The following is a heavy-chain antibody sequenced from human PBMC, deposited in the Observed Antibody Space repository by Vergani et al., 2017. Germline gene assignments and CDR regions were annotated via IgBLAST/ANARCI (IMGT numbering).Heavy chain of an antibody. CDR3: ARVSPGDNSGWEPFDY. J-gene: IGHJ4*02. Sequence: QVHLEHSGTEVKKPGSSVKVSCKVSGDIFNNYTVTWVRQAPGQGLEWMGRIIPIIRLATSAQKFQDRVKITGDTSTNTVYMEMNTLRSEDTAVYYCARVSPGDNSGWEPFDYWGQGTLVTVSS. CDR2: IIPIIRLA. CDR1: GDIFNNYT. V-gene: IGHV1-69*02. D-gene: IGHD6-19*01.